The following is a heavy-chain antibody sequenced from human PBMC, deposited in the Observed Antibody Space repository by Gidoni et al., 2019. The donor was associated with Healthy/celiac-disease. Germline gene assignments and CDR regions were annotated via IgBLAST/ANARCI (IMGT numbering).Heavy chain of an antibody. V-gene: IGHV3-23*01. J-gene: IGHJ6*02. CDR1: GFTFSRYA. CDR3: AKVSGWGSSTSCYHPTTCGMDV. CDR2: ISGSGGST. Sequence: EVQLLESGGGLVQPGGSLRLSCAASGFTFSRYALSWVRQAPGKGLEWGSAISGSGGSTYYADSVKGRFTISRDNSKNTLYLQMNSLRAEDTAVYYCAKVSGWGSSTSCYHPTTCGMDVWGQGTTVTVSS. D-gene: IGHD2-2*01.